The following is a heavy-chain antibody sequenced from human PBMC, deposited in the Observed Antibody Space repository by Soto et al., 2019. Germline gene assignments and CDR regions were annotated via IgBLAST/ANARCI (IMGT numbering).Heavy chain of an antibody. Sequence: GGSLRLSCAASGFTFSSSAMSWVRQAPGKGLEWVSSISSSGSYIYYADSVKGRFTISRDNAKNSLYLQMNSLRAEDTAVYYCARDRATVVTPLLDYWGQGTLVTVSS. D-gene: IGHD4-17*01. J-gene: IGHJ4*02. CDR1: GFTFSSSA. CDR3: ARDRATVVTPLLDY. V-gene: IGHV3-21*01. CDR2: ISSSGSYI.